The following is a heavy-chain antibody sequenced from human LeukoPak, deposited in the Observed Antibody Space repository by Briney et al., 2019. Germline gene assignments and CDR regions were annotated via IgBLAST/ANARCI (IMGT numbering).Heavy chain of an antibody. CDR1: GFTFGSYG. D-gene: IGHD3-10*01. J-gene: IGHJ4*02. Sequence: PGGPLRPSCAASGFTFGSYGMNWVRQAPGKGLEWTSYVGGSVSFIYYADSVKGRFTISRDNSKNSLFLQMNSLRSEDTAVYYCARGRFGSGSLHYFAYWGQGTLVTVSS. CDR2: VGGSVSFI. V-gene: IGHV3-48*01. CDR3: ARGRFGSGSLHYFAY.